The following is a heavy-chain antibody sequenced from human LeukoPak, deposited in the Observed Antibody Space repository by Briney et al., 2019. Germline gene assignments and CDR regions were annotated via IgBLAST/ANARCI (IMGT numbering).Heavy chain of an antibody. CDR2: IYPGDSDT. Sequence: GESLKISCKGSGYSFTSYWIGWVRQMPGKGLEWMGIIYPGDSDTKYSPSLQGQVTFSADKSITTAYLQWSSLKASDTAIYYCARRNPLAYDAFDIWGQGTMVTVSS. CDR1: GYSFTSYW. V-gene: IGHV5-51*01. J-gene: IGHJ3*02. CDR3: ARRNPLAYDAFDI. D-gene: IGHD2-21*01.